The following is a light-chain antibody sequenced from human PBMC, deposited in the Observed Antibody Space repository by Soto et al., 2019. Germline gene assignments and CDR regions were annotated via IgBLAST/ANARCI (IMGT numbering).Light chain of an antibody. Sequence: EIVLTQSPGTLSLSPGERATLSCRASQSVSVNSLAWYQQKGGQAPRLLIYAASTRATGVPDRFSGTGSGTEFTLTISSLRPDDFATYYCQQYNDYSAWTFGQGTKVDIK. CDR2: AAS. V-gene: IGKV3-20*01. J-gene: IGKJ1*01. CDR1: QSVSVNS. CDR3: QQYNDYSAWT.